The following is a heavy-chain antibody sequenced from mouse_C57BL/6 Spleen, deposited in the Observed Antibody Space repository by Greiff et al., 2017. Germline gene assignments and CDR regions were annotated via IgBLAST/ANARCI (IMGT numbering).Heavy chain of an antibody. CDR2: IYPRSGNT. D-gene: IGHD1-1*01. J-gene: IGHJ4*01. CDR3: ASNYYGSGGAMDY. Sequence: VKLQESGAELARPGASVKLSCKASGYTFTSYGISWVKQRTGQGLEWIGEIYPRSGNTYYNEKFKGKATLTADKSSSTAYMELRSLTSEDSAVYFCASNYYGSGGAMDYWGQGTSVTVAS. CDR1: GYTFTSYG. V-gene: IGHV1-81*01.